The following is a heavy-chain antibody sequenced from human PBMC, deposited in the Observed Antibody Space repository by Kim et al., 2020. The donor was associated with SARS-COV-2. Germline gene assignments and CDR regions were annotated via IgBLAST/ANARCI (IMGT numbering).Heavy chain of an antibody. J-gene: IGHJ4*02. Sequence: SETLSLTCTVSGVSVSSGSFYWSWIRQPPGTGLELIGYIYYSGSTKYNPSLKSRVTISVDSSKNQFSLKLRSVTAADTAVYYCARVTGDYVYFFDYWGQGTLVTVYS. CDR3: ARVTGDYVYFFDY. V-gene: IGHV4-61*01. CDR1: GVSVSSGSFY. CDR2: IYYSGST. D-gene: IGHD4-17*01.